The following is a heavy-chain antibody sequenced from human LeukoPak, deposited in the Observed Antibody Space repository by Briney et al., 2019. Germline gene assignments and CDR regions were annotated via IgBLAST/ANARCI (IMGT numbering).Heavy chain of an antibody. CDR2: MNPNTGDT. J-gene: IGHJ6*03. V-gene: IGHV1-8*02. Sequence: GASVKVSCKASGYTFTSYDINWVRQATGQGLEWMGWMNPNTGDTGYAQKFQGRVTMTRDTPISTAYMELSRLRSDDTAVYYCAREAYASGSFRTDYYYMDVWGKGTTVTISS. CDR1: GYTFTSYD. CDR3: AREAYASGSFRTDYYYMDV. D-gene: IGHD3-10*01.